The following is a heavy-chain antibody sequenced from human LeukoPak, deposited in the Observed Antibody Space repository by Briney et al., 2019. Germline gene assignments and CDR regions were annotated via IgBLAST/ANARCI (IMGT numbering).Heavy chain of an antibody. J-gene: IGHJ4*02. CDR1: GGSFSGYY. D-gene: IGHD3-22*01. Sequence: PSETLSLTCAVYGGSFSGYYWSWIRQPPGKGLEWTGEINHSGSTNYNPSLKSRVTISVDTSKNQFSLKLSSVTAADTAVYYCARVGPYYDSSGYQDYWGQGTLVTVPS. V-gene: IGHV4-34*01. CDR3: ARVGPYYDSSGYQDY. CDR2: INHSGST.